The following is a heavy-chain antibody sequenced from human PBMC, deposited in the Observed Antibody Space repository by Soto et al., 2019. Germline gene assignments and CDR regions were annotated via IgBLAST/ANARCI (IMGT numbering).Heavy chain of an antibody. Sequence: TGGSLRLSCAASGFTFSIYWMSWVRQAPGKGLEWVANIKQDGGEKDYVDSVKGRFTISRDNAKNSLYLQMNSLRGEDTAVYYCARDRDIVGQFDSWGQGTLVTVSS. CDR1: GFTFSIYW. CDR3: ARDRDIVGQFDS. V-gene: IGHV3-7*03. J-gene: IGHJ5*01. D-gene: IGHD2-21*01. CDR2: IKQDGGEK.